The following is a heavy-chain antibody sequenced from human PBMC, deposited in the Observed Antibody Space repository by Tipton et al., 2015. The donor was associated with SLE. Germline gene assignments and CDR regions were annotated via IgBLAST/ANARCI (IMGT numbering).Heavy chain of an antibody. V-gene: IGHV4-59*08. CDR2: VYKN. CDR3: GRARVGMGYVFDL. D-gene: IGHD5-24*01. J-gene: IGHJ3*01. Sequence: TLSLTCYVTGVSISNYYWTWIRQSPGKGLEWIGNVYKNYNPSLESRVTISVDTSRNLFSLRLTSVTAADTALYYCGRARVGMGYVFDLWGQGTMVTVSS. CDR1: GVSISNYY.